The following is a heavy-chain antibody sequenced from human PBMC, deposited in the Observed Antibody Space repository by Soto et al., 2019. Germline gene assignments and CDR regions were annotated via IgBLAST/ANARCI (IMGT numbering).Heavy chain of an antibody. J-gene: IGHJ5*02. Sequence: SETLSLTCTVSGGSISSSSYYWGWIRQPPGKGLEWIGSIYYSGSTYYNPSLKSRVTISVDTSKNQFSLKLSSVTAADTAVYYCAREAAARLDGWFDPWGQGTLVTVSS. CDR1: GGSISSSSYY. D-gene: IGHD6-13*01. CDR2: IYYSGST. V-gene: IGHV4-39*01. CDR3: AREAAARLDGWFDP.